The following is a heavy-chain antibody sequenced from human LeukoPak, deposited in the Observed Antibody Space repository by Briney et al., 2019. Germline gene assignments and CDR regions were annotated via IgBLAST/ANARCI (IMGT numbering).Heavy chain of an antibody. D-gene: IGHD2-8*01. V-gene: IGHV4-59*01. Sequence: SETLSLTCTVSGGSISSYYWSWLRQPPGKGLEWIGYIYYSGSTNYNPSLKSRVTISVDTSKNQFSLKLTSVTAADTAVYYCARHGCTNGVCYIIYFDYWGQGTLVTVSS. CDR1: GGSISSYY. J-gene: IGHJ4*02. CDR3: ARHGCTNGVCYIIYFDY. CDR2: IYYSGST.